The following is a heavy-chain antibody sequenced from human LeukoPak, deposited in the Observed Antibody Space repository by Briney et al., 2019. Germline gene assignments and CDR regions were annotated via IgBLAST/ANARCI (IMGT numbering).Heavy chain of an antibody. CDR3: ARDRRAARPEFDY. CDR2: INWNGGST. Sequence: GGSLRLSCAASGFTLDDYGMSWVRHAPGKGMEWVSGINWNGGSTGYADSVKGRFTISRDNAKNSLYLQMNSLRAEDTALYYCARDRRAARPEFDYWGQGTLVTVSS. V-gene: IGHV3-20*04. J-gene: IGHJ4*02. D-gene: IGHD6-6*01. CDR1: GFTLDDYG.